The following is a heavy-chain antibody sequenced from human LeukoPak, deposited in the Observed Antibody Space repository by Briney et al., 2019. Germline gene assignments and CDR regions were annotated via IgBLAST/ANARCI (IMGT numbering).Heavy chain of an antibody. J-gene: IGHJ4*02. V-gene: IGHV3-11*05. CDR3: ARERLGELSYHDY. CDR2: ISSSSSYI. Sequence: GGSLRLSCAASGFTFSDYYMSWIRQAPGKGLEWVSYISSSSSYINYADSVKGRFTISRDNVKNSLYLQMNSLRADDTAVYYCARERLGELSYHDYWGQGTLVTVSS. CDR1: GFTFSDYY. D-gene: IGHD3-16*02.